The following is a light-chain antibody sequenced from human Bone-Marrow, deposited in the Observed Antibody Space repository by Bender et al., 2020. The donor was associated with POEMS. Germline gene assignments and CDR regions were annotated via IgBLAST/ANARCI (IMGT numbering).Light chain of an antibody. Sequence: QSVLTQPHSASGTPGQRVTISCSGGSSNIGAHAVNWYQHLPGTAPKLLIYSSHRRPSEVPERFSGSRSGTSASLAISGLKSENEADYYCAVWDDSLNGWVFGGGTKLTVL. V-gene: IGLV1-44*01. CDR3: AVWDDSLNGWV. J-gene: IGLJ3*02. CDR2: SSH. CDR1: SSNIGAHA.